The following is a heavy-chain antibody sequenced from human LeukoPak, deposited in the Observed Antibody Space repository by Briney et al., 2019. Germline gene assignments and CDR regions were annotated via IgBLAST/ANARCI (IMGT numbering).Heavy chain of an antibody. V-gene: IGHV3-48*01. CDR2: ISSSSSTI. D-gene: IGHD5-12*01. CDR1: GLTFSSYS. CDR3: ARDSGYDVAFDI. Sequence: PGGSLRLSCAASGLTFSSYSMNWVRQAPGKGLEWVSYISSSSSTIYYADSVKGRFTISRDNAKNSLYLQMNSLRAEDTAVYYCARDSGYDVAFDIWGQGXMVTVSS. J-gene: IGHJ3*02.